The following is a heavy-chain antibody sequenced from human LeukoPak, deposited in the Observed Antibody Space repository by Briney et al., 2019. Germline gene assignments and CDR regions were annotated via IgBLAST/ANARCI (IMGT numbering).Heavy chain of an antibody. D-gene: IGHD1-7*01. J-gene: IGHJ4*02. CDR3: ARAGLYNWNYEGTAYFDY. CDR2: INWNGGST. Sequence: GGSLRLSCAASGFTFDDYGMSWVRQAPGKGLEWVSGINWNGGSTGYADSVKGRFTISRDSAKNSLYLQMNSLRAEDTALYYCARAGLYNWNYEGTAYFDYWAREPWSPSPQ. V-gene: IGHV3-20*04. CDR1: GFTFDDYG.